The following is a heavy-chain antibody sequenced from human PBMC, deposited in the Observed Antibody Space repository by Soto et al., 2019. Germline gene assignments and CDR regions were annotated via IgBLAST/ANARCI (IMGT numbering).Heavy chain of an antibody. CDR3: AKSPYSTMVRGVTWFDP. V-gene: IGHV3-23*01. J-gene: IGHJ5*02. CDR1: GFTFSSYA. CDR2: ISGSGGST. Sequence: GGSLRLSCAASGFTFSSYAMSWVRQAPGKGLEWVSAISGSGGSTYYADSVKGRFTISRDNSKNTLYLQMNSLRAEDTAVYYCAKSPYSTMVRGVTWFDPWGQGTRVTVSS. D-gene: IGHD3-10*01.